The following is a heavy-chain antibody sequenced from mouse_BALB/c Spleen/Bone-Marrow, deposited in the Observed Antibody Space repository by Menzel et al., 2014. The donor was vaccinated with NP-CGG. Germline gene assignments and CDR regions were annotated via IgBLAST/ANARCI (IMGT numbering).Heavy chain of an antibody. CDR1: GYTFXDYT. CDR3: ARGRWYY. D-gene: IGHD2-3*01. Sequence: EVQLQQSGPELVKPEASVKISCKTSGYTFXDYTIHWAKQSHGKSLEWIGGINPNNGGSTYNQKFKGKATLTIHKSSSTAYMELRSLTSEDSAVYYCARGRWYYWGQGTTLTVSS. V-gene: IGHV1-18*01. CDR2: INPNNGGS. J-gene: IGHJ2*01.